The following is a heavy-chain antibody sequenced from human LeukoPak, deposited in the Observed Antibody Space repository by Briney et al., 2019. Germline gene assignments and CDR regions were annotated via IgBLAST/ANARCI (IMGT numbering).Heavy chain of an antibody. V-gene: IGHV4-4*07. CDR1: GGSISNYY. J-gene: IGHJ4*02. CDR3: ARGRAVAEY. Sequence: SETLPLTCTVCGGSISNYYWSWIRQPAGKGLEWMGRINTSGSTNYNPSLKSRVSMSADTSKNQFSLQLSSVTATDTAVYYCARGRAVAEYWGQGTLVTVSS. D-gene: IGHD6-19*01. CDR2: INTSGST.